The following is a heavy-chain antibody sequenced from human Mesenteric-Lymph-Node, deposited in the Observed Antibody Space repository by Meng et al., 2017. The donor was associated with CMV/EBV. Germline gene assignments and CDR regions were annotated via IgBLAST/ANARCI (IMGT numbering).Heavy chain of an antibody. CDR2: INCYNGNK. CDR1: GYTFTSAG. V-gene: IGHV1-18*01. J-gene: IGHJ4*03. Sequence: ASVKVSCKASGYTFTSAGIHWVRQAPGQGLEWMGWINCYNGNKNYAQRFRGRVTMTTGTSTSTAYMELKMLRSDDRAVYFCARDLDFWSGYYDNWGQGTLVTVSS. CDR3: ARDLDFWSGYYDN. D-gene: IGHD3-3*01.